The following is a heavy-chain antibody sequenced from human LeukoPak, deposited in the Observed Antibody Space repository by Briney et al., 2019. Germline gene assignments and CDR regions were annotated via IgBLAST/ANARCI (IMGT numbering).Heavy chain of an antibody. D-gene: IGHD3-22*01. CDR1: GYTFTSYG. CDR2: ISAYNGNT. V-gene: IGHV1-18*01. J-gene: IGHJ4*02. Sequence: ASVKASCKASGYTFTSYGISWVRQAPGQGLEWMGWISAYNGNTNYAQKLQGRVTMTTDTSTSTAYMELRSLRSDDTAVYYCARIRAYYDSSGYFDYWGQGTLVTVSS. CDR3: ARIRAYYDSSGYFDY.